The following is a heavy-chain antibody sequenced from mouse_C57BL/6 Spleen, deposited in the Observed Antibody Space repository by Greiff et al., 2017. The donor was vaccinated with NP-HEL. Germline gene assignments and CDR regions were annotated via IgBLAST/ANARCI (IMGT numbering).Heavy chain of an antibody. Sequence: QVQLQQPGAELVKPGASVKLSCKASGYTFTSYWMHWVKQRPGRGLEWIGWIDPNSGGTKYNEKFKSKATMTVDTSSSTAYMQLSSLTSEDSAVYLCAKDNYCGNYDAMDYWGQGTSVTVSS. V-gene: IGHV1-72*01. D-gene: IGHD2-1*01. CDR3: AKDNYCGNYDAMDY. CDR1: GYTFTSYW. J-gene: IGHJ4*01. CDR2: IDPNSGGT.